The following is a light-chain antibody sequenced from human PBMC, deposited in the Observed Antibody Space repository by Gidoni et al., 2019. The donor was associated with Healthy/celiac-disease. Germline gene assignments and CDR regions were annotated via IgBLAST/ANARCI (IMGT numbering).Light chain of an antibody. J-gene: IGLJ2*01. CDR2: YDE. Sequence: QSVLTQPPSVSEAPRQRVTISCSGSSSNIGNNAVNWYQQLPGKAPKLLIYYDELLPSGVSDRFSGSKSGTSASLAISVLQSGDEADYYCAAWDDSLNGVVFGGGTKLTVL. CDR3: AAWDDSLNGVV. CDR1: SSNIGNNA. V-gene: IGLV1-36*01.